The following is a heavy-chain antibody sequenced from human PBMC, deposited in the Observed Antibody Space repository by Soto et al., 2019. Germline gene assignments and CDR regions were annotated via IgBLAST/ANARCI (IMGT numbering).Heavy chain of an antibody. V-gene: IGHV3-23*01. CDR1: GFTFWSYS. J-gene: IGHJ3*01. Sequence: PGASLGPSFSPSGFTFWSYSFNSVCHAPGKGPEWVSSNTDRGHYTYYADSVKGRCTVSRDNSKNTLSLQMNSLRAEDTAVYYCAKDHKTDYVGDFEFWGHGTMVT. CDR2: NTDRGHYT. CDR3: AKDHKTDYVGDFEF. D-gene: IGHD3-10*02.